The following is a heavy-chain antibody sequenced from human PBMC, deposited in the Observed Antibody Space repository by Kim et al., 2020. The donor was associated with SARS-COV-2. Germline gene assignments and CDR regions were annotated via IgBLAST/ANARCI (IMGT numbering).Heavy chain of an antibody. CDR2: ISSSSSYT. CDR1: GFTFSDYY. V-gene: IGHV3-11*05. Sequence: GGSLRLSCAASGFTFSDYYMSWIRQAPGKGLEWVSYISSSSSYTNYADSVKGRFTISRDNAKNSLYLQMNSLRAEDTAVYYCARDSRYCSGGSCYPGNNWFDPWGQGTLVTVSS. CDR3: ARDSRYCSGGSCYPGNNWFDP. D-gene: IGHD2-15*01. J-gene: IGHJ5*02.